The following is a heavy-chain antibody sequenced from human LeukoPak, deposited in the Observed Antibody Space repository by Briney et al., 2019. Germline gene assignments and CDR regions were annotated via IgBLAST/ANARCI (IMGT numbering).Heavy chain of an antibody. V-gene: IGHV1-69*13. CDR3: ASGYSYGSYLDY. J-gene: IGHJ4*02. Sequence: GASVKVSCKASGGTFSSYAISWVRQAPGQGLEWMGGIIPIFGTANYAQKFQGRVTITADESTSTAYMELSSLRSEDTAVYYCASGYSYGSYLDYWGQGTLVTVPS. CDR1: GGTFSSYA. CDR2: IIPIFGTA. D-gene: IGHD5-18*01.